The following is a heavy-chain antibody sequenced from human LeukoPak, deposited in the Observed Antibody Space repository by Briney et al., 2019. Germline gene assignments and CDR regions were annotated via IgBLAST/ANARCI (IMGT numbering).Heavy chain of an antibody. CDR1: GFIFRDYA. CDR3: AKASWVSSADAVL. CDR2: LRGDGET. J-gene: IGHJ4*02. Sequence: PGGSLRLSCVASGFIFRDYAMSWVRHAPAGGLEWVSSLRGDGETFYTDSVKGRFTLSRDHSRNTVYLQLSNLRVEDTAVYYCAKASWVSSADAVLWGQGTLVTAS. V-gene: IGHV3-23*01. D-gene: IGHD3-16*01.